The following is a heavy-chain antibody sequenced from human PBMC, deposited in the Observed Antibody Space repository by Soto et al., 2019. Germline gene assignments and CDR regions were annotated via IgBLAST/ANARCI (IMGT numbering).Heavy chain of an antibody. D-gene: IGHD5-18*01. CDR1: GGSFSGYY. CDR2: INHSGST. CDR3: ARDSGYSYGSDYGMDV. Sequence: SSETLSLTCAVYGGSFSGYYWSWIRQPPGKGLEWIGEINHSGSTNYNPSLKSRVTISVDTSKNQFSLKLSSVTAADTAVYYCARDSGYSYGSDYGMDVWGQGTTVTVSS. J-gene: IGHJ6*02. V-gene: IGHV4-34*01.